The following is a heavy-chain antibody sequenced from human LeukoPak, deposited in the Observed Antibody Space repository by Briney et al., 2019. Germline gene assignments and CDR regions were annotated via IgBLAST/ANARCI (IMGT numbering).Heavy chain of an antibody. CDR3: ATLRETYYYDSTDAFDI. D-gene: IGHD3-22*01. CDR1: GGSISSYY. Sequence: SETLSLTCTVSGGSISSYYWSWIRQPPGKGLEWIGYIYYSGSTNYNPSLKSRVTISVDTSKNQFSLKLSSVTAADTAVYYCATLRETYYYDSTDAFDIWGQGTMVTVSS. CDR2: IYYSGST. V-gene: IGHV4-59*08. J-gene: IGHJ3*02.